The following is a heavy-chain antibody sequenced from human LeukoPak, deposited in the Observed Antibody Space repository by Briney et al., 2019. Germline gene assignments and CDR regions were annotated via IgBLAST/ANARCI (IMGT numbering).Heavy chain of an antibody. Sequence: ASVKVSCKASGYTFTRYYMHWVRQPPGQGLEWMGIIDPSGGSTSYAQKFQGRVTMTRDTSTSTVYMGLSSLRSEDTAVYYCARTQDWSHIAGFDYGGQGTLVTVSS. CDR3: ARTQDWSHIAGFDY. CDR1: GYTFTRYY. D-gene: IGHD3/OR15-3a*01. J-gene: IGHJ4*02. V-gene: IGHV1-46*01. CDR2: IDPSGGST.